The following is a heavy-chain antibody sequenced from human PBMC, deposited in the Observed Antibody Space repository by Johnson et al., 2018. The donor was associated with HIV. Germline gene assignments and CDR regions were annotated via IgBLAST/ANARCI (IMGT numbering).Heavy chain of an antibody. D-gene: IGHD2-15*01. J-gene: IGHJ3*02. Sequence: VQLVESGGGLVQPGGSLRLSCAASGFSFSGYDMHWVRQDTGKGLEWVSAIGTAGETYYPGSVKGRFTISRENAKTSLYLQVNSLRAGDTAVYYCARACSAAHCYSAQAFDIWGQGTMVTVSS. CDR3: ARACSAAHCYSAQAFDI. CDR2: IGTAGET. CDR1: GFSFSGYD. V-gene: IGHV3-13*01.